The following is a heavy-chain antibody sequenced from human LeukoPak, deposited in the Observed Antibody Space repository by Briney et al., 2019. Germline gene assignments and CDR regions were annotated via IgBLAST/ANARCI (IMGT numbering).Heavy chain of an antibody. CDR1: GYTFTGYY. CDR3: ARDPQRNAFDI. CDR2: INPNSGGT. V-gene: IGHV1-2*02. J-gene: IGHJ3*02. Sequence: ASVKVSCKAYGYTFTGYYMHWVRQAPGRGLEWMGWINPNSGGTNYAQKFQGRVTMTRDTSISTAYMELGGLRSDDTAVYYCARDPQRNAFDIWGQGTMVTASS.